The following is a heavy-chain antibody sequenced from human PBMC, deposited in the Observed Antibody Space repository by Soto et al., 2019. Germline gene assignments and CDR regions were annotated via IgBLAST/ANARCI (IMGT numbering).Heavy chain of an antibody. Sequence: EVQLVESGGGLVKPGGSLRLSCAASGFTFSSYSMNWVRQAPGKGLEWVSSISSSSSYIYYTDSVKGRFTISRDNAKNSWVWQMKGLRAGGTGVYFVAGLRVGGNAQRGPGTLV. CDR3: AGLRVGGNAQ. J-gene: IGHJ4*02. V-gene: IGHV3-21*01. CDR2: ISSSSSYI. CDR1: GFTFSSYS. D-gene: IGHD3-16*01.